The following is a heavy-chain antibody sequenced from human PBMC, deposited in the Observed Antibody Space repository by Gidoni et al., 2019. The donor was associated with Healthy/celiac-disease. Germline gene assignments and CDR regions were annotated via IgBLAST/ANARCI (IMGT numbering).Heavy chain of an antibody. D-gene: IGHD3-16*02. CDR1: GFTFSSYA. V-gene: IGHV3-23*01. Sequence: EVQLLESGGGLVQLGGSLILSCAASGFTFSSYAMSWVRQAPGKGLEWVSAISGSGVSTYYAESVKGRFTISRDNSKNTLYLQMNSLRAEDTAVYYCAKSMITFGGVIENFDYWGQGTLVTVSS. CDR3: AKSMITFGGVIENFDY. CDR2: ISGSGVST. J-gene: IGHJ4*02.